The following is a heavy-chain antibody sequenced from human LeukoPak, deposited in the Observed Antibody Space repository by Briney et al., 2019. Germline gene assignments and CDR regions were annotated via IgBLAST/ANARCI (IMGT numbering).Heavy chain of an antibody. V-gene: IGHV1-18*03. CDR3: ARGGYYGSGSLPDY. CDR2: ISSYNGDT. D-gene: IGHD3-10*01. CDR1: WNRLASFG. Sequence: AALKVFWKATWNRLASFGINRVPQAPGEGLELIGCISSYNGDTHYAQNLQGRVPMTTDTSTSTAYMDLRSLRSDDMAVYYCARGGYYGSGSLPDYWGQGTLVTVSS. J-gene: IGHJ4*02.